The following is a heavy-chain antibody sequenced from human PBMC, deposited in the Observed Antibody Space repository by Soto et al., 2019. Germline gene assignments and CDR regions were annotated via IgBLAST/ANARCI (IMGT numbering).Heavy chain of an antibody. CDR2: ISYDGSNK. J-gene: IGHJ3*02. CDR3: ARESIVLMVYAMRRDAFDI. CDR1: VFTFSSYA. D-gene: IGHD2-8*01. Sequence: VGSLRLSCAASVFTFSSYAMHWVRQAPGKGLEWVAVISYDGSNKYYADSVKGRFTISRDNSKNTLYLQMNSLRAEDTAVYYCARESIVLMVYAMRRDAFDIWGQGTMVTVSS. V-gene: IGHV3-30-3*01.